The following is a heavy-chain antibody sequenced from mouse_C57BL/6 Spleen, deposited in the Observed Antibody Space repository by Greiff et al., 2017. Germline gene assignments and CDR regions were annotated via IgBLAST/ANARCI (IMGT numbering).Heavy chain of an antibody. CDR1: GYTFTSYT. Sequence: QVQLQQSGAELARPGASVKMSCKASGYTFTSYTMHWVKQRPGQGLEWIGYINPSSGYTKYNQKFKDKATLTADKSSSTAYMQLSSLTSEDSAVYYCARSRGLTGDWYFDVWGTGTTVTGSS. J-gene: IGHJ1*03. CDR2: INPSSGYT. D-gene: IGHD4-1*01. CDR3: ARSRGLTGDWYFDV. V-gene: IGHV1-4*01.